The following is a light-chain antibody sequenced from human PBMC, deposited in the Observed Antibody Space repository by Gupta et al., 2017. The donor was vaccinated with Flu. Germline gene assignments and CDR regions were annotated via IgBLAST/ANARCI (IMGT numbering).Light chain of an antibody. CDR2: TAT. Sequence: DVQVTQSPTSLSASVGDRVTITCRASQLISMYLNWYQQKPGKAPKLLIYTATTVKSGIPSRFSGSGSGTDFTLTIRRLQPEEFATYYCQQNVYNRDSFGHGTSLDI. CDR1: QLISMY. J-gene: IGKJ2*03. V-gene: IGKV1-39*01. CDR3: QQNVYNRDS.